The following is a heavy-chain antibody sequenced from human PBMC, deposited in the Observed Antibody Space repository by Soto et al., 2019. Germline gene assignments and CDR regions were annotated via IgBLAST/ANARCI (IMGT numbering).Heavy chain of an antibody. CDR3: ARDNSPTYDYVWGSYRYGAFDI. Sequence: QVQLQESGPGLVKPSQTLSLTCTVSGGSISSGDYYWSWIRQPPGKGLEWIGYIYYSGSTYYNPSLKSRVTISVDTSKNQFSLKLSSVTAADTAVYYCARDNSPTYDYVWGSYRYGAFDIWGQGTMVTVSS. D-gene: IGHD3-16*02. V-gene: IGHV4-30-4*01. CDR2: IYYSGST. J-gene: IGHJ3*02. CDR1: GGSISSGDYY.